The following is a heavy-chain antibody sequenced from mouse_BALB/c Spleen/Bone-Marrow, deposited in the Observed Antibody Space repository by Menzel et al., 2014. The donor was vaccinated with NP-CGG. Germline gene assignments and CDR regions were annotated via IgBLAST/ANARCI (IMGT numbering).Heavy chain of an antibody. CDR1: GFDFSRYW. CDR2: INPDSSTI. CDR3: AREWDWYFDV. Sequence: EVKLVESGGGLVQPGGSLKLSCAGSGFDFSRYWMSWVRQAPGKGLEWVGEINPDSSTINYTPSLKDKFIISRDNAKNTLYLQMSKVRSEDTALYYCAREWDWYFDVWGAGTTVTVSS. J-gene: IGHJ1*01. D-gene: IGHD1-3*01. V-gene: IGHV4-1*02.